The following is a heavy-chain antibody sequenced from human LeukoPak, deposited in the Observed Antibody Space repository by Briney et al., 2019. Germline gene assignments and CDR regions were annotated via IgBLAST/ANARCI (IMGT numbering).Heavy chain of an antibody. D-gene: IGHD2-15*01. Sequence: GASVKVSCKASVYTLTGFFMHWVRQAPGQGLEWMGWVDPNSGGTSYAQEFQDRVTLTRDTSISTAYMELTRLRSDDTAVYYCARAGYCSGGSCYALDYWGQGTLVTVSS. V-gene: IGHV1-2*02. CDR3: ARAGYCSGGSCYALDY. J-gene: IGHJ4*02. CDR1: VYTLTGFF. CDR2: VDPNSGGT.